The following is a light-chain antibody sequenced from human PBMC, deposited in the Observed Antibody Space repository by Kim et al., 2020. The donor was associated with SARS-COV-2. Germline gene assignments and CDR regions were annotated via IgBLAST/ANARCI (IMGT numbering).Light chain of an antibody. CDR2: APS. V-gene: IGKV3-20*01. J-gene: IGKJ4*01. Sequence: CPVERAPLSCGARQSVCSGYLPWNQQNPAHPPRPLIHAPSSRATGIPDSFSGSGSGKNFTLTTSTLEPEDFAVYSCQRFLNSPLTFGGGTKVEI. CDR3: QRFLNSPLT. CDR1: QSVCSGY.